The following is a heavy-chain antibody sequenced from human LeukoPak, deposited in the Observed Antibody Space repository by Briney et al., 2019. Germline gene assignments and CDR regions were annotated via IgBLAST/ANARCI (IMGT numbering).Heavy chain of an antibody. CDR3: ARGPVQQPFDF. D-gene: IGHD6-13*01. J-gene: IGHJ3*01. V-gene: IGHV3-30*03. CDR2: ILYDGSSE. Sequence: GGSLRLSCAASGFSFSSYAMHWVRQAPGKGLEWVGLILYDGSSEYYSDSVKGRFTISRDNSKNTVYLQMNSLRAEDTAVYHCARGPVQQPFDFWGQGTMVTVSS. CDR1: GFSFSSYA.